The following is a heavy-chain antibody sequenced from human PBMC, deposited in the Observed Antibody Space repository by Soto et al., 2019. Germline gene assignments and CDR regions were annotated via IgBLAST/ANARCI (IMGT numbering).Heavy chain of an antibody. J-gene: IGHJ4*02. CDR1: GFTLSSYS. Sequence: EVQLVESGGGLVQPGGSLRLSCAASGFTLSSYSMNWVRQAPGKGLEWVSYISSSSSTIYYADSVKGRFTISRDNAKNSLWLKMNSLRDEDTAVYYCARGGAYKIDYWGQGTLVTVSS. CDR3: ARGGAYKIDY. V-gene: IGHV3-48*02. CDR2: ISSSSSTI. D-gene: IGHD1-20*01.